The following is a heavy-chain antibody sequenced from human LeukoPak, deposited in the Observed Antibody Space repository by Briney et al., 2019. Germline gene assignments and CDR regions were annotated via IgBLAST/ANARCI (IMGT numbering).Heavy chain of an antibody. D-gene: IGHD6-6*01. CDR1: GFTFSSHW. J-gene: IGHJ3*02. CDR2: INSDESTT. Sequence: PGASLRLSCAASGFTFSSHWMHWVRQAPGKGLVWVSRINSDESTTNYADSVKGRFTISRDNAKNTLYLQMNSLRAEDTAVYYCARGRYSSSSGDHDAFDIWGQGTMVTVSS. CDR3: ARGRYSSSSGDHDAFDI. V-gene: IGHV3-74*01.